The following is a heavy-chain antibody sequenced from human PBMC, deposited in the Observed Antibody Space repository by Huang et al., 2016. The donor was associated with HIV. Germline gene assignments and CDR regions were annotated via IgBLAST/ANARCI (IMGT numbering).Heavy chain of an antibody. CDR2: IYTSGTT. J-gene: IGHJ3*02. Sequence: QVQLQESGPGLVKPSQTLSLTCSVSGGSISSGNYYWSWIRQPAGKGLEWIGHIYTSGTTIYNSSLKSRVTISVATSKNQFSLKLSSVTAADTAVYYCARLTGYSTFDIWGHGTVFTVSS. CDR3: ARLTGYSTFDI. V-gene: IGHV4-61*09. CDR1: GGSISSGNYY. D-gene: IGHD3-9*01.